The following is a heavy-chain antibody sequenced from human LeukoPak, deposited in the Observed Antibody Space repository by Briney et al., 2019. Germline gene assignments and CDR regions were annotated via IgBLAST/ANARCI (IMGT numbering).Heavy chain of an antibody. V-gene: IGHV3-33*06. J-gene: IGHJ4*02. CDR1: GFTFSSYG. Sequence: GRSLRLSCAASGFTFSSYGMHWVRQAPDKGLEWVAVIWYDGGNKYYADSVKGRFTISRDNSKNTLYLQVNSLRAADTAIYYCAKVQEMDTILPPFHYWGQGTLVTVSS. CDR2: IWYDGGNK. CDR3: AKVQEMDTILPPFHY. D-gene: IGHD5-24*01.